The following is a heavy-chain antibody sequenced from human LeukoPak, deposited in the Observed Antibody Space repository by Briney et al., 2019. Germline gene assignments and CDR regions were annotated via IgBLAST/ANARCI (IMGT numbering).Heavy chain of an antibody. V-gene: IGHV1-24*01. J-gene: IGHJ6*02. Sequence: ASVKVSCKASGYTFSSYGISWVRQAPGKGLEWMGGFGPEHGETLYAQRFQGRVTMTEDRSTDTAYMELSGLRSEDTAVYYCARERTEIVPTEVTTQFYSYYYGLDVWGQGTTVTVSS. CDR1: GYTFSSYG. D-gene: IGHD1-1*01. CDR2: FGPEHGET. CDR3: ARERTEIVPTEVTTQFYSYYYGLDV.